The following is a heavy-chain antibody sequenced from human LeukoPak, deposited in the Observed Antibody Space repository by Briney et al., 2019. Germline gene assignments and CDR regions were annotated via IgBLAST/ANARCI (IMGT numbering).Heavy chain of an antibody. D-gene: IGHD2-15*01. J-gene: IGHJ4*02. V-gene: IGHV4-59*01. CDR2: IYYSEST. Sequence: SETLSLTCTVSGGSISSYYWSWIRQPPGKGLEWIGYIYYSESTNYNPSLKSRVTIPVDTSKNQFSLKLSSVTAADTAVYYCARDRYFDYWGQGTLVTVSS. CDR1: GGSISSYY. CDR3: ARDRYFDY.